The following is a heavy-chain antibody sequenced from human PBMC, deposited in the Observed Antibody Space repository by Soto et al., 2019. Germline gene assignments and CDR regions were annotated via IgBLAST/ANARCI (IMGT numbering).Heavy chain of an antibody. Sequence: SLRLSFSASGFTFSNAWMSWVRQAPGQGQEWVGRIKSKTDGGTTDYAAPVKGRFTISGDDSKNTLYLQMNSLKTEDTAVYYCPATGELSDVYCYMDVWGKGTTVTV. D-gene: IGHD3-16*02. J-gene: IGHJ6*03. CDR2: IKSKTDGGTT. CDR1: GFTFSNAW. CDR3: PATGELSDVYCYMDV. V-gene: IGHV3-15*01.